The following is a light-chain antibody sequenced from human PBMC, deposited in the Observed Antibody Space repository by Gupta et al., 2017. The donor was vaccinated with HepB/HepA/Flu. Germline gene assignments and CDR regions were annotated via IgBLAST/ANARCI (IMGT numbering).Light chain of an antibody. CDR2: RNS. CDR3: ASWNDGLIGV. V-gene: IGLV1-44*01. Sequence: QSVLTQPPSASGTPGQRVTISCSGSRSNIGDNTVNWYQQVPGSAPRLLIHRNSERPSGVPDRFSASKSGTSASLAISGLQSEDEGDYYCASWNDGLIGVFGGGTKLTVL. CDR1: RSNIGDNT. J-gene: IGLJ3*02.